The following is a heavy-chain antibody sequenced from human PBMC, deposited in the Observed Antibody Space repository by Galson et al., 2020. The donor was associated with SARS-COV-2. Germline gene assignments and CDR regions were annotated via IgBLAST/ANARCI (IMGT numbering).Heavy chain of an antibody. CDR2: SFYRSKWYN. J-gene: IGHJ4*02. Sequence: SQTLSLTCAISGDNVGSNTASWHWIRQSPSRGLEWLGRSFYRSKWYNDYPVSVKSRISINPDISMNQFSLQLNSVTPEETALYYCAREGGLRDGFWTGYYIRRFDFCGQGTLGTVSS. D-gene: IGHD3-3*01. CDR1: GDNVGSNTAS. V-gene: IGHV6-1*01. CDR3: AREGGLRDGFWTGYYIRRFDF.